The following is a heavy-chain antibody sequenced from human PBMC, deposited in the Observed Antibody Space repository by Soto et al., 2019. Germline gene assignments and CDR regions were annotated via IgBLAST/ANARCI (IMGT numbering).Heavy chain of an antibody. CDR2: IYHSGST. D-gene: IGHD3-10*01. CDR3: ASFSRDGYYFDY. V-gene: IGHV4-30-2*01. Sequence: SLTCAVSGCAIGSGGYSWSWIRQPPGKGLEWIGYIYHSGSTYYNPSLKSRVTISVDRSKNQFSLKLSSVTAADTAVYYCASFSRDGYYFDYWGQGTLVTAPQ. J-gene: IGHJ4*02. CDR1: GCAIGSGGYS.